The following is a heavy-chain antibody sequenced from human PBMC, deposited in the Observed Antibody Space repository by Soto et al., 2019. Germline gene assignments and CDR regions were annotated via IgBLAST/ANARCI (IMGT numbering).Heavy chain of an antibody. CDR1: GFTFSNYG. D-gene: IGHD2-21*01. J-gene: IGHJ4*02. V-gene: IGHV3-30*03. CDR3: ARESYDNGDCIHFDY. Sequence: QVQLVESGGGVVQPGMSPRLSCAASGFTFSNYGMHWVRQAPGQGLEWLGGISYDGRDTYYADSVKGRFTISRDNSRNTLFLQMTSLRAEDTAIFYCARESYDNGDCIHFDYWGQGTLVTVSS. CDR2: ISYDGRDT.